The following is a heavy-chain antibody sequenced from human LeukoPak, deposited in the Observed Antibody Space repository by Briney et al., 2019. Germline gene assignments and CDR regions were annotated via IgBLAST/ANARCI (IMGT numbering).Heavy chain of an antibody. CDR3: ARSAYYDRDFDY. J-gene: IGHJ4*02. Sequence: GGSLRLSCAASGFTFSSYSMNWVRQAPGKGLEWVSSISSSSSYIYYADSVKGRFTIPRDNAKNSLYLQMNSLRAEDTAVYYCARSAYYDRDFDYWGQGTLVTVSS. CDR1: GFTFSSYS. CDR2: ISSSSSYI. D-gene: IGHD3-3*01. V-gene: IGHV3-21*01.